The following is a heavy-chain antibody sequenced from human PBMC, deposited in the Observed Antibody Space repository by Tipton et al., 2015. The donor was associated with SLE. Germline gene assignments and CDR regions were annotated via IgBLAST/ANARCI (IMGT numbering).Heavy chain of an antibody. CDR2: IYYSGST. J-gene: IGHJ3*02. V-gene: IGHV4-59*01. D-gene: IGHD6-13*01. CDR1: GGSISSYY. CDR3: ARVMYSSSWYGGAFDI. Sequence: LRLSCTVSGGSISSYYWSWIRQPPGKGLEWIGYIYYSGSTNYNPSLKSRVTISVDTSKNQFSLKLSSVTAADTAVYYCARVMYSSSWYGGAFDIWGQGTMVTVSS.